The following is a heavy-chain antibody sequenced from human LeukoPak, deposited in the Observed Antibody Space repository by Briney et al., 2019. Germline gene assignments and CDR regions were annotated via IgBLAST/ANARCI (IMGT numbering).Heavy chain of an antibody. J-gene: IGHJ6*03. D-gene: IGHD2-15*01. CDR1: GFTFTSYG. Sequence: GGSLRLSCAASGFTFTSYGMHWVRQAPAKGLEWVAVISYEGSNKYYADSVKGRFTISGDNSKNTLYLQMNSLRAEDTAVYYCAKSRDRSYYYYMDVWGKGTTVTVSS. CDR2: ISYEGSNK. CDR3: AKSRDRSYYYYMDV. V-gene: IGHV3-30*18.